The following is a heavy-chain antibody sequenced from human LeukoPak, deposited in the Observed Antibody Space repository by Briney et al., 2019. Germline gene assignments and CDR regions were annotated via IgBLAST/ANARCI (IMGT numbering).Heavy chain of an antibody. CDR1: GFTFSSYA. V-gene: IGHV3-23*01. D-gene: IGHD4-23*01. J-gene: IGHJ6*02. CDR2: ISGSGGST. Sequence: GGSLRLSCAASGFTFSSYAMSWVRQAPGKGLEWVSAISGSGGSTYYADSVKGRFTISRDNSKNTLYLQMNSLRAEDTAVYYCAKDRHSATVDDYYYYYGMDVWGQGTTVTVSS. CDR3: AKDRHSATVDDYYYYYGMDV.